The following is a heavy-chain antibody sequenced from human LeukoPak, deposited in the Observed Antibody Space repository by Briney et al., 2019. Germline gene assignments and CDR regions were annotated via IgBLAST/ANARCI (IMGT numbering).Heavy chain of an antibody. CDR3: AKDVSNDFWSGYSDY. V-gene: IGHV3-9*01. Sequence: GGSLRLSCAASGFTFDDYAMPWVRQAPGKDLEWVSGISWNSGSIGYADSVKGRFTISRDNAKNSLYLQMNSLRAEDTALYYCAKDVSNDFWSGYSDYWGQGTLVTVSS. D-gene: IGHD3-3*01. CDR2: ISWNSGSI. J-gene: IGHJ4*02. CDR1: GFTFDDYA.